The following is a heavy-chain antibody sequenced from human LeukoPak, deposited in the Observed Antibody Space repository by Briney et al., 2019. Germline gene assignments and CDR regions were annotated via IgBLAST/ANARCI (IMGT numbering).Heavy chain of an antibody. D-gene: IGHD6-13*01. CDR3: ARWAIAASFDY. CDR1: GFTFSSYS. CDR2: ISSSSTI. Sequence: GGSLRLSCAASGFTFSSYSMNWVRQAPGKGLEWVSYISSSSTIYYADSVKGRFTISRDNAKNSLYLQMNSLRAEDTAVYYCARWAIAASFDYWGQGTLVTVSS. J-gene: IGHJ4*02. V-gene: IGHV3-48*01.